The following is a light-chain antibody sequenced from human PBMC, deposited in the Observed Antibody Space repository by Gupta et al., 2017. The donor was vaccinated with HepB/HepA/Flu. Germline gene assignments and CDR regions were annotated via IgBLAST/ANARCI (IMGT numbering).Light chain of an antibody. CDR2: KAS. J-gene: IGKJ2*04. Sequence: DIQMTQPPSTLSASVGERVTITRPPSQSSSSWLAWYKQKPGKAPKLLIYKASSLESGVPSRFSGSGSGTEFTLTISSLQPDDFATYYCQQYNSYWCSFGQGTKLEIK. CDR3: QQYNSYWCS. CDR1: QSSSSW. V-gene: IGKV1-5*03.